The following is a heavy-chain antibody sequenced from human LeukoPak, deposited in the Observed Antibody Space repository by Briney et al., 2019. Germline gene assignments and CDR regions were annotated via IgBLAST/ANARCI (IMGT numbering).Heavy chain of an antibody. CDR3: ARGAVFQGNYDY. J-gene: IGHJ4*02. Sequence: GASLRLSCAAAGFTFSSSSTNWVRQTPGKGLEWVSSISGESKYIYYADSVTGRFTISRDNAKNSLYLQMSTLRAEDTAVYYCARGAVFQGNYDYWGQGTQVTVSS. D-gene: IGHD3-10*01. V-gene: IGHV3-21*01. CDR2: ISGESKYI. CDR1: GFTFSSSS.